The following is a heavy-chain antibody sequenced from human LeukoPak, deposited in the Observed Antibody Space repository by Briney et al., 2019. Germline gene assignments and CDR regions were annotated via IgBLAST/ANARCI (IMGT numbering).Heavy chain of an antibody. CDR1: GFTFSSYA. Sequence: GGSLRLSCAASGFTFSSYAMNWVRQAPGKGLEWVSSITGSGDDTYYADSVKGRFTISRDNSNNTLYLQMNSLRAEDTAIYYCARSEISGWNPVLKIGGKGKMVTVSS. V-gene: IGHV3-23*01. CDR3: ARSEISGWNPVLKI. CDR2: ITGSGDDT. J-gene: IGHJ3*02. D-gene: IGHD3-3*01.